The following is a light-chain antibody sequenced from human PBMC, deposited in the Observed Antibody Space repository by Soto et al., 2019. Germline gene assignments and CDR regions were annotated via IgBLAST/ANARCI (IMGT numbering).Light chain of an antibody. CDR2: AVS. CDR1: SCDVGGYNY. Sequence: QSALTQPASVSGSPGQSITISCTGTSCDVGGYNYVSWYQQHPGKAPQLMIYAVSNRPSGVSTRFSGSKSGNTASLTISGLQAEDEADYHCSSYTTSSTLLYVFGTGTKLTVL. J-gene: IGLJ1*01. CDR3: SSYTTSSTLLYV. V-gene: IGLV2-14*01.